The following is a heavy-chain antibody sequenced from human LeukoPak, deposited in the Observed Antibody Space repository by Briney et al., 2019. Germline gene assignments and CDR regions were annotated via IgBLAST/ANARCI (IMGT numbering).Heavy chain of an antibody. J-gene: IGHJ2*01. CDR1: GGSISSGGYY. V-gene: IGHV4-31*03. CDR2: IYYSGST. CDR3: ARDPRYNSYGYRCYFDL. Sequence: SETLSLTCTVSGGSISSGGYYWSWIRQHPGKGLEWIGYIYYSGSTYYNPSLKSRVTISVDTSKNQFSLKLSSVTAADTAVYYCARDPRYNSYGYRCYFDLWGRGTLVTVSS. D-gene: IGHD5-18*01.